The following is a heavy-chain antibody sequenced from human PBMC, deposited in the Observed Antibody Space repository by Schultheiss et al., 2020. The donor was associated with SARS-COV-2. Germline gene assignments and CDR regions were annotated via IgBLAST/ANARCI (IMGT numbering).Heavy chain of an antibody. J-gene: IGHJ6*02. D-gene: IGHD4-11*01. CDR3: ARSTVNYGMDV. CDR1: GGSFSGYY. CDR2: IYYSGST. Sequence: SETLSLTCAVYGGSFSGYYWSWIRQPPGKGLEWIGYIYYSGSTNYNPSLKSRVTISVDKSKNQFSLKLSSVTAADTAVYYCARSTVNYGMDVWGQGTTVTVSS. V-gene: IGHV4-34*11.